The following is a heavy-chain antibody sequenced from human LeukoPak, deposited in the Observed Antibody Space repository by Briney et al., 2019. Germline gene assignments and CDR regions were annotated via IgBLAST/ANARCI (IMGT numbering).Heavy chain of an antibody. CDR1: GFTFSSYW. Sequence: GGSLRLSCAASGFTFSSYWMSWVRQAPGKGLEWVANIKRDGSEKYYVDSVKGRFTISRDNAKNSLYLQMNSLRAEDTAVYYCARYMGITIFGVVIGSYYFDYWGQGTLVTVSS. CDR2: IKRDGSEK. V-gene: IGHV3-7*01. J-gene: IGHJ4*02. D-gene: IGHD3-3*01. CDR3: ARYMGITIFGVVIGSYYFDY.